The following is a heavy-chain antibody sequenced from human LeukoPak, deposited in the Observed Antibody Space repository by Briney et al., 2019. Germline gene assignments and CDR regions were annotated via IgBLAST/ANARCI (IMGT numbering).Heavy chain of an antibody. V-gene: IGHV3-21*01. CDR3: AREEGYYDILTGYYIGGMDV. CDR2: VSSSSSYI. D-gene: IGHD3-9*01. Sequence: GGSLRLSCAASGFTFSSYSMNWVRQTPGKGLEWVSSVSSSSSYIYYADSVKGRFTISRDNAKNSLYLQMNSLRAEDTAVYYCAREEGYYDILTGYYIGGMDVWGQGTTVTVSS. CDR1: GFTFSSYS. J-gene: IGHJ6*02.